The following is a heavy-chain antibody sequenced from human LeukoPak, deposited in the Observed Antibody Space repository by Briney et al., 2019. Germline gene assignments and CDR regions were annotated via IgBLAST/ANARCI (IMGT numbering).Heavy chain of an antibody. D-gene: IGHD2-15*01. Sequence: GGSLRLSCAASGFTFSSYSMNWVRQAPGKGLEWVSYISSSSSTIYYADSVEGRFTISRDNAKNSLYLQMNSLRAEDTAVYYCARERLGFPYYYGMDVWGQGTTVTVSS. J-gene: IGHJ6*02. CDR1: GFTFSSYS. CDR2: ISSSSSTI. CDR3: ARERLGFPYYYGMDV. V-gene: IGHV3-48*04.